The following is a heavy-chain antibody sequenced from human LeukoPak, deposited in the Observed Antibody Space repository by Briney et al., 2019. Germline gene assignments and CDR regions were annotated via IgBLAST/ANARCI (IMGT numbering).Heavy chain of an antibody. CDR1: GYTFTGYY. CDR2: INPNSGGT. D-gene: IGHD1-26*01. Sequence: ASVKVSCKASGYTFTGYYMHWVRQAPGQGLEWMGWINPNSGGTNYAQKFQGRVTMTRDTSISTAYMELSRLRSDDTAVYYCAREFDGTHDAFDIWGQGTMVTVSS. CDR3: AREFDGTHDAFDI. J-gene: IGHJ3*02. V-gene: IGHV1-2*02.